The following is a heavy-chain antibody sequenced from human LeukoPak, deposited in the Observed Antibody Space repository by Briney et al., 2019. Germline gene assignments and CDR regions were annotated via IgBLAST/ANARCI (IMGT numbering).Heavy chain of an antibody. CDR1: GFTVSSNY. Sequence: GGSLRLSCAASGFTVSSNYMSWVRQAPGKGLEWVSAISGSGGSTYYADSVKGRFTISRDNSKNTLYLQMNSLRAEDTAVYYCAKDRRWMEAFDIWGQGTMVTVSS. D-gene: IGHD5-12*01. J-gene: IGHJ3*02. CDR2: ISGSGGST. V-gene: IGHV3-23*01. CDR3: AKDRRWMEAFDI.